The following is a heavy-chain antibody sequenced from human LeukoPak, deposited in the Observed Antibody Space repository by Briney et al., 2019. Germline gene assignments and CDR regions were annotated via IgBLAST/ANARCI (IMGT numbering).Heavy chain of an antibody. CDR2: INHSGST. Sequence: SETLSLTCAVYGESFSGYYWSWNRQPPGKGLEWIGEINHSGSTNYNPSLKSRVTISVDTSKNQFSLKLNSVTAADTAVYYCARGPRGLGMAGTFDYWGQGTLVTVSS. CDR3: ARGPRGLGMAGTFDY. D-gene: IGHD6-19*01. V-gene: IGHV4-34*01. J-gene: IGHJ4*02. CDR1: GESFSGYY.